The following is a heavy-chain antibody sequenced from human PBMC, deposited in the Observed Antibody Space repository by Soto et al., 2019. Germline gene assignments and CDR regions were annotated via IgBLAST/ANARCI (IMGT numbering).Heavy chain of an antibody. CDR3: ASRHTSPYFDY. CDR1: GGSISSGDYY. D-gene: IGHD2-2*01. V-gene: IGHV4-30-4*01. J-gene: IGHJ4*02. Sequence: SETLSLTCTVSGGSISSGDYYWSWIRQPPGKVLEWIVSIYYSGSTYYNPSLKSRVTISLDTSNNQFSLKLNSVTSADTAVYYCASRHTSPYFDYWGQGTLVTVSS. CDR2: IYYSGST.